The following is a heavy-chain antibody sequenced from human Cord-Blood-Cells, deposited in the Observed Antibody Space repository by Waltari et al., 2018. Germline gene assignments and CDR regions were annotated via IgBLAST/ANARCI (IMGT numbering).Heavy chain of an antibody. Sequence: QVQLVQSGAEVKKPGSSVKVSCKASGGTFSSYAISWVRQAPGQGLEWMGRIIPFLGIANYAQKFQGRVTITADKSTSTAYMELSSLRSEDTAVYYCARAWGYYYYMDVWGKGTTVTVSS. J-gene: IGHJ6*03. D-gene: IGHD7-27*01. CDR1: GGTFSSYA. CDR2: IIPFLGIA. CDR3: ARAWGYYYYMDV. V-gene: IGHV1-69*09.